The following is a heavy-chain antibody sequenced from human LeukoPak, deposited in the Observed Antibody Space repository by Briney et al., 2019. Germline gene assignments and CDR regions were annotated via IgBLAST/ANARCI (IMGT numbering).Heavy chain of an antibody. CDR3: ARDKGLGYCSGGSCYSSHYGMDV. D-gene: IGHD2-15*01. J-gene: IGHJ6*02. CDR1: GGSISSGGYS. CDR2: IYHSGST. V-gene: IGHV4-30-2*01. Sequence: SETLSLTCAVSGGSISSGGYSWSWIRQPPGKGLEWIGYIYHSGSTYYNPSLKSRVTISVDRSKNQFSLKLSSVTAADTAVYYCARDKGLGYCSGGSCYSSHYGMDVWGQGTTVTVSS.